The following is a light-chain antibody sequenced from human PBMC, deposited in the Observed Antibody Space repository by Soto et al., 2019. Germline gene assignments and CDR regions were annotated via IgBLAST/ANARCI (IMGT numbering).Light chain of an antibody. CDR2: GAS. Sequence: EIVMTQSPGTLSVSPGEGATLSCRASQSVSSNLAWYQQKPGQAPRLLIYGASTRATGIPARFSGSGSGTEFNLTISSRQSEDFAVYYCQQYNNWPPWTFGQGTKVEIK. V-gene: IGKV3-15*01. CDR1: QSVSSN. J-gene: IGKJ1*01. CDR3: QQYNNWPPWT.